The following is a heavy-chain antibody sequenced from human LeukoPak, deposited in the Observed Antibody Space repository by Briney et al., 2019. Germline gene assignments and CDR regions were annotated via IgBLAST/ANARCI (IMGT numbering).Heavy chain of an antibody. D-gene: IGHD6-13*01. V-gene: IGHV3-11*01. CDR1: GFTFSDYY. CDR2: ISSSGSTI. CDR3: AKRLAYSSSWYYGY. Sequence: GGSLRLSCAASGFTFSDYYMSWIRQAPGKGLEWVSYISSSGSTIYYADSVKGRFTISRDNAKNSLYLQMNSLRAEDTAVYYCAKRLAYSSSWYYGYWGQGTLVTVSS. J-gene: IGHJ4*02.